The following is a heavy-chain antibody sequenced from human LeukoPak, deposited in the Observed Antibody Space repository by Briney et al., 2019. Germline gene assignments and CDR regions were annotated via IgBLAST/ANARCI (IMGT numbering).Heavy chain of an antibody. D-gene: IGHD3-22*01. CDR1: GYTLTAYY. Sequence: ASVKASCKASGYTLTAYYIHWVRPAPGQGLEWMGWVNPNSGGTNYAQKFQGRVTMTRDTSISTAYMELSRLTSDDTAVYYCARADMIVGGVFRYDYWGQGTLVTVSS. V-gene: IGHV1-2*02. CDR2: VNPNSGGT. J-gene: IGHJ4*02. CDR3: ARADMIVGGVFRYDY.